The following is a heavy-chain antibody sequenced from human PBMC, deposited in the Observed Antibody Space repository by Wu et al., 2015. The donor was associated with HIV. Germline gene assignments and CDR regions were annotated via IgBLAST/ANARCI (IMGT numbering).Heavy chain of an antibody. Sequence: QVQLVQSGAEVKKPGASVKVSCKAFGYTFTSYYMHWVRQAPGQGLEWMGIINPSGGSTSYAQKFQGRVTMTRDTSTSTVYMELSSLRSEDTAVYYCARERVDYDSSGYRANRGHYFDYVGPGNAWSPSPQ. CDR2: INPSGGST. V-gene: IGHV1-46*01. CDR3: ARERVDYDSSGYRANRGHYFDY. CDR1: GYTFTSYY. J-gene: IGHJ4*02. D-gene: IGHD3-22*01.